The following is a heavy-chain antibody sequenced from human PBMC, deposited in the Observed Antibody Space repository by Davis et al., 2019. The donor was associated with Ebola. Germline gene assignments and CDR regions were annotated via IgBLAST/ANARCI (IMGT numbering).Heavy chain of an antibody. J-gene: IGHJ2*01. CDR1: GFTFSSNS. V-gene: IGHV3-21*01. D-gene: IGHD2-21*02. Sequence: GGSLRLSCAASGFTFSSNSMNWVRQAPGKGLEWVSFISSSSHYIYYADSVKGRFTVSRDNAKTSLYLQMNSLRAEDTAVYYCVRDPALVVTGGGWFFGLWGRGTLVTVSS. CDR2: ISSSSHYI. CDR3: VRDPALVVTGGGWFFGL.